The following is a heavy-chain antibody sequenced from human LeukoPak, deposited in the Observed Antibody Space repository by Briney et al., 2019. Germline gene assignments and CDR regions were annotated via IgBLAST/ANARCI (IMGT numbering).Heavy chain of an antibody. D-gene: IGHD6-19*01. CDR1: GGSFSGYY. J-gene: IGHJ6*02. Sequence: PSETLSLTCAVYGGSFSGYYWSWIRQPPGKGLEWIGEINHSGSTNYNPSLKSRVTISVDTSKNQFSLKLSSVTAEDTAVYYCARDGRPPEYSSGWYGRGDYYYYGMDVWGQGTTVTVSS. CDR2: INHSGST. V-gene: IGHV4-34*01. CDR3: ARDGRPPEYSSGWYGRGDYYYYGMDV.